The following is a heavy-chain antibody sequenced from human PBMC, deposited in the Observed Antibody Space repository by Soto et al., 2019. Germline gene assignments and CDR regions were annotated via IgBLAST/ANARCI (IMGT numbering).Heavy chain of an antibody. CDR2: IIPMYGPA. V-gene: IGHV1-69*01. CDR3: ARVTSMVRGVIDNWFDP. J-gene: IGHJ5*02. CDR1: GRTFSSYA. Sequence: QVPLVQSGAEVKKPGSSVTVSCKASGRTFSSYAIHWVRQAPGQGLEWMGGIIPMYGPAKYAQRFQGRVTITADESTTTVYMELTSLTSQDTAVYYCARVTSMVRGVIDNWFDPWGHGTLVTVSS. D-gene: IGHD3-10*01.